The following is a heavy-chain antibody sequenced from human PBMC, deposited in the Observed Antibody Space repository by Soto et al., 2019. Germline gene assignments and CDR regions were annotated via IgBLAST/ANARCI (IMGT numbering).Heavy chain of an antibody. D-gene: IGHD3-10*01. CDR3: ARGMVRGELHYYYYGMDV. J-gene: IGHJ6*02. V-gene: IGHV1-18*01. CDR1: GYTFTSYG. Sequence: QVQLVQSGAEVKKPGASVKVSCKASGYTFTSYGISWVRQAPGQGFEWMGWISAYNGNTNYAQKLQGRGTMTTDTATSTAYRELRSLRSDDTAVYYCARGMVRGELHYYYYGMDVWGQGTTVTVSS. CDR2: ISAYNGNT.